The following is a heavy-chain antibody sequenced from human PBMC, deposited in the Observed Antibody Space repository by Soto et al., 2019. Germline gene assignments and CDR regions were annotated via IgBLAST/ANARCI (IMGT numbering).Heavy chain of an antibody. D-gene: IGHD5-12*01. J-gene: IGHJ4*02. Sequence: QVQLVQSGAEEKKPGASVKVSGKASGYTFTNYAMHWVRQAPGQRLEWMGWINAGNGNTKYSQKFQGRVTITRDTSASTAYMELSSLRSEDTAVYYCARVSGYYRPDYWGQGTLVTVSS. CDR3: ARVSGYYRPDY. V-gene: IGHV1-3*05. CDR2: INAGNGNT. CDR1: GYTFTNYA.